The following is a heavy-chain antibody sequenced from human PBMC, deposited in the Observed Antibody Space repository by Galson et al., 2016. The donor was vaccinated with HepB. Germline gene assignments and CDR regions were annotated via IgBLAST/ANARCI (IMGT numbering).Heavy chain of an antibody. CDR2: IIPVFRTT. V-gene: IGHV1-69*13. Sequence: SVKVSCKASGGPFSNSAFSWVRQAPGQGLEWMGGIIPVFRTTDFAQRFQGRVTITADESTSTVYMEMSSLTFEDTAIYFCAKPQDTIRYYYHALDVWGQGTTVTVSS. CDR3: AKPQDTIRYYYHALDV. CDR1: GGPFSNSA. J-gene: IGHJ6*02. D-gene: IGHD1-14*01.